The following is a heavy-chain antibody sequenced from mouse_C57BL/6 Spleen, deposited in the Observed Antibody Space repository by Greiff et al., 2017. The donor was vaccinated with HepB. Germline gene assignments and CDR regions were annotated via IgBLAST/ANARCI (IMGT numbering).Heavy chain of an antibody. D-gene: IGHD1-1*01. Sequence: EVQLVESGGGLVQPGGSLSLSCAASGFTFTDYYMSWVRQPPGKALEWLGFIRNKANGYTTEYSASVKGRFTISRDNSQSILYLQMNALRAEDSATYYGARYTRDYYGSSIYYFDYWGQGTTLTVSS. CDR2: IRNKANGYTT. CDR3: ARYTRDYYGSSIYYFDY. J-gene: IGHJ2*01. V-gene: IGHV7-3*01. CDR1: GFTFTDYY.